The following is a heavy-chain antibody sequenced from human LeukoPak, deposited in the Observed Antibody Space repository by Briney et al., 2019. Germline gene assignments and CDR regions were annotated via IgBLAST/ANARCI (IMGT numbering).Heavy chain of an antibody. Sequence: SETLSLTCTVSGASVSTHYWSWIRQPPGKGLEWIGYMYHTGSTNYNPSVESQVTISLDTSKNQLSLMMRSVTAADTAIYYCARGVEMATIGSDYWGQGTLVTVSS. D-gene: IGHD5-24*01. CDR2: MYHTGST. V-gene: IGHV4-59*02. CDR3: ARGVEMATIGSDY. CDR1: GASVSTHY. J-gene: IGHJ4*02.